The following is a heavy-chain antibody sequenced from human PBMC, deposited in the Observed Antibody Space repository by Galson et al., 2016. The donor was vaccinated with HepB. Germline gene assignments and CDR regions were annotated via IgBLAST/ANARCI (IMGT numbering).Heavy chain of an antibody. CDR2: IVVGSGNT. J-gene: IGHJ4*02. D-gene: IGHD2-21*02. V-gene: IGHV1-58*02. CDR3: AAADCGGDCYLLDS. CDR1: GFTFTSSA. Sequence: SVKVSCKASGFTFTSSAMQWVRQARGQRLEWIGWIVVGSGNTNFAQKFQERVTITRDMSTSTAYMELSSLRSEDTAVYYCAAADCGGDCYLLDSWGQGTLVTVSS.